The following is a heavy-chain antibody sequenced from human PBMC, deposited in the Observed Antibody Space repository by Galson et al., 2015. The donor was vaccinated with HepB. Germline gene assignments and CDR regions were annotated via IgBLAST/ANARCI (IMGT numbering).Heavy chain of an antibody. CDR2: ISGSGGST. D-gene: IGHD2-2*02. CDR1: GFTFSSYA. CDR3: AKGLVGCSSTSCYTVDAFDI. Sequence: SLRLSCAASGFTFSSYAMSWVRQAPGKGLEWVSAISGSGGSTYYADSVKGRFTISRDNSKNTLYLQMNSLRAEDTAVYYCAKGLVGCSSTSCYTVDAFDIWGQGTMVTVSS. V-gene: IGHV3-23*01. J-gene: IGHJ3*02.